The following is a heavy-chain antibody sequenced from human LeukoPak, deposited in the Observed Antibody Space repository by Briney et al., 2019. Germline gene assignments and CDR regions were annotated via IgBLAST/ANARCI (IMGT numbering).Heavy chain of an antibody. CDR1: GFTFSSYW. D-gene: IGHD3-3*01. CDR3: ARGEYYDFWSGLRGFDY. CDR2: INGDGRNI. J-gene: IGHJ4*02. Sequence: GGSLRLSCVASGFTFSSYWMHWVRQDPRKGLVWVSRINGDGRNINYADSVRGRFTISRDNSKNTLYLQMYSLRAEDTAVYYCARGEYYDFWSGLRGFDYWGQGTLVTVSS. V-gene: IGHV3-74*01.